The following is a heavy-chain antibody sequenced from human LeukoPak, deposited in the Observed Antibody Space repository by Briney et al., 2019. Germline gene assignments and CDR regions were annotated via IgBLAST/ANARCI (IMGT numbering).Heavy chain of an antibody. Sequence: SETLSLTCTVSGGSISSGSYYWSWIRQPAGKGLEWIGRIYTSGSTNYNPSLKGRVTISVDTSKNQFSLKLSSVTAADTAVYYCARDVRLDYGGLHYYYYMDVWGKGTTVTVSS. D-gene: IGHD4-17*01. J-gene: IGHJ6*03. CDR1: GGSISSGSYY. V-gene: IGHV4-61*02. CDR2: IYTSGST. CDR3: ARDVRLDYGGLHYYYYMDV.